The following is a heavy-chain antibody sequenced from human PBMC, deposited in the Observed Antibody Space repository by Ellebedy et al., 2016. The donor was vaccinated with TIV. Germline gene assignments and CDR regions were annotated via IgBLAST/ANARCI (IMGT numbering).Heavy chain of an antibody. Sequence: MPSETLSLTCAVSGGSINSGTWWNWVRQPPGQGLEWIAEISHSGSINHNPSLKSRVTLSVDTSKNQISLKLSSVTATDTAVYCCARSSGWYFFDYWGQGTLVTVSS. V-gene: IGHV4-4*01. CDR2: ISHSGSI. J-gene: IGHJ4*02. CDR1: GGSINSGTW. D-gene: IGHD3-10*01. CDR3: ARSSGWYFFDY.